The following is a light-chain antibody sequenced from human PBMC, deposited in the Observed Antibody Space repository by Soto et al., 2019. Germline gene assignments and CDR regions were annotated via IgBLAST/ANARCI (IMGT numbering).Light chain of an antibody. CDR1: QSVSSN. CDR2: GAF. CDR3: QQYNDCPLT. Sequence: ENVLTPSPGTLSLSPWEIATLSCGASQSVSSNLAWYQQIPGQAPSLLIYGAFTRATGIPARFSGTGSGTEFTLTISSLQSEDFALYYCQQYNDCPLTFGQGTKV. J-gene: IGKJ1*01. V-gene: IGKV3-15*01.